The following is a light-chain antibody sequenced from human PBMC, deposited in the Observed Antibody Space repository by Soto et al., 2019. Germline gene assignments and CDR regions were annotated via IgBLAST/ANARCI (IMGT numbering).Light chain of an antibody. V-gene: IGKV2D-29*01. CDR1: HSLLQSDGKTY. J-gene: IGKJ4*01. CDR3: SQTIQVPLT. CDR2: EVS. Sequence: EIVMTQTPLSLSVTAGQPASISCKSSHSLLQSDGKTYLYWYLQKPGQPPHLLIYEVSNRLSGVPERFSGSGSGTDFTLKISRVEAEDVGVYYCSQTIQVPLTFGGGTNVEIK.